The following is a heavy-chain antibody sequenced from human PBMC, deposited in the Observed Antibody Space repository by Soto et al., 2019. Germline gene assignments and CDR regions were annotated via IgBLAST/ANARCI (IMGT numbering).Heavy chain of an antibody. CDR3: ARSRGVVGATRSGTFDY. V-gene: IGHV4-59*01. Sequence: SETLSVTCTVSCGSISSYYWSWIRQPPGQGLEWIGYIYYSGSTNYNPSLKSRVTISVDTSKNQLSLKLSSVTAADTAVYYCARSRGVVGATRSGTFDYWGQGTLVTVSS. J-gene: IGHJ4*02. D-gene: IGHD1-26*01. CDR1: CGSISSYY. CDR2: IYYSGST.